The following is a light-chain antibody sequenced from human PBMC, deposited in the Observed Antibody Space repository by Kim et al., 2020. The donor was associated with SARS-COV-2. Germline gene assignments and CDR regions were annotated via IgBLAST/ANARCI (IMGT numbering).Light chain of an antibody. V-gene: IGLV3-19*01. J-gene: IGLJ2*01. Sequence: ALGHTDRIKCQGNNRRTYFAGWNQQKPGQAPMLVMCGKNNRPSGIPDRFSGSSDGNTASLTITGAQAEDEADYYCSSRDFGAYLVIVGGGTQLTVL. CDR1: NRRTYF. CDR3: SSRDFGAYLVI. CDR2: GKN.